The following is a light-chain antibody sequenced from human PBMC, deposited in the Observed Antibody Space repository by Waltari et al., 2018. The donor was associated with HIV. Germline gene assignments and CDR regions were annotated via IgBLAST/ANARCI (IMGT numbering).Light chain of an antibody. V-gene: IGLV1-51*01. CDR2: DNN. CDR1: SSNIGANY. J-gene: IGLJ2*01. Sequence: QSVLTPPPSVSAAPGQKVTISCPGSSSNIGANYVSWYQQLPGTAPKLLIYDNNKRPSGIPDRFSASKSGTSATLGITGLQTGDEADYYCGTWDSSLSAGLFGGGTKLTVL. CDR3: GTWDSSLSAGL.